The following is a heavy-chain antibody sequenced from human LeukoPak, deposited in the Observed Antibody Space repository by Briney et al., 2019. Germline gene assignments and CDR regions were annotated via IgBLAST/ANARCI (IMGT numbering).Heavy chain of an antibody. CDR3: ARLLGIGWFDP. Sequence: SGTLSLTCAVSGGSISSSNWWSWVRQPPGKGLEWIGEIYHSGSTNYNPSLESRVTISVDKSKNQFSLKLSSVTAADTAVYYCARLLGIGWFDPWGQGTLVTVSS. CDR2: IYHSGST. CDR1: GGSISSSNW. J-gene: IGHJ5*02. D-gene: IGHD2-15*01. V-gene: IGHV4-4*02.